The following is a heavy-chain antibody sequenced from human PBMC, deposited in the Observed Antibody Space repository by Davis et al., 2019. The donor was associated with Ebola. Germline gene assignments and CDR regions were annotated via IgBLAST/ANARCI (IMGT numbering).Heavy chain of an antibody. D-gene: IGHD3-3*01. CDR2: IKQDGSEK. J-gene: IGHJ6*02. CDR3: AKELNPMTYYDFWSGRPSGDYYYYGMDV. CDR1: GFTFSSYW. Sequence: GESLKISCAASGFTFSSYWMSWVRQAPGKGLEWVANIKQDGSEKYYVDSVKGRFTISRDNAKNSLYLQMNSLRAEDTAVYYCAKELNPMTYYDFWSGRPSGDYYYYGMDVWGQGTTVTVSS. V-gene: IGHV3-7*03.